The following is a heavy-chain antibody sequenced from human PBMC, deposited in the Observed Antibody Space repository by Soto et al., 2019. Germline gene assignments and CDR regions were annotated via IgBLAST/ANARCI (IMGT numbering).Heavy chain of an antibody. V-gene: IGHV2-5*02. CDR1: GFSLSTSGVA. Sequence: QITLKESGPMLVRPTQTLTLTCTFSGFSLSTSGVAVAWIRQPPGEALEWLALIYWDDDRRYNSSLKSRLTTXXDTSKDQVVLTMTNMDPMDTATYFCAHSQRGPRDFWGPGILVTVSS. CDR2: IYWDDDR. CDR3: AHSQRGPRDF. J-gene: IGHJ4*02. D-gene: IGHD5-12*01.